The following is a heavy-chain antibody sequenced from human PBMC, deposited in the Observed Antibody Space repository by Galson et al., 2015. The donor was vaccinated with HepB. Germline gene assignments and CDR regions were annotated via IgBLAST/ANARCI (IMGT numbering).Heavy chain of an antibody. CDR3: AKLRHSHDSNGFTADY. CDR2: ISYGGGNQ. CDR1: GFTFPIYG. Sequence: SLRLSCPVSGFTFPIYGMHWVPKPPGKGLEWVPFISYGGGNQYYAECVKDRFTISRDSSKNTLFLQMSGLKIEDTAVYYCAKLRHSHDSNGFTADYWGQGTLVSVSS. V-gene: IGHV3-30*18. J-gene: IGHJ4*02. D-gene: IGHD3-22*01.